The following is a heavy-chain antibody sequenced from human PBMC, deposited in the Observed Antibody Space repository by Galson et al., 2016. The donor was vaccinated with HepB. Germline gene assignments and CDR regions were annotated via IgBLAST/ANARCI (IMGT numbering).Heavy chain of an antibody. V-gene: IGHV3-30*03. CDR3: ARHGSVGATTANWFDP. Sequence: SLRLSCAASGVIFSRYAMHWVRQAPGKGLEWMAIISYDGNYKYYADSVKGRFTISRDNSKNMVYLQMNSLRGEDTAVYYCARHGSVGATTANWFDPWGQGTLVIVSS. D-gene: IGHD1-26*01. CDR2: ISYDGNYK. J-gene: IGHJ5*02. CDR1: GVIFSRYA.